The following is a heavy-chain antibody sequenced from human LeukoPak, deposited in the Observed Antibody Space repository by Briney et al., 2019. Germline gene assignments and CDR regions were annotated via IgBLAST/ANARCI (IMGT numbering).Heavy chain of an antibody. Sequence: GGSLRLSCAASGFTFSSYAMSWVRQAPGKGLEWVSAISGSGGSTYYADSVKGRFTISRDNSKNTLYLQMNSLRAEDTAVYYCARDYDFWSGYYQRGFDYWGQGTLVTVSS. CDR3: ARDYDFWSGYYQRGFDY. V-gene: IGHV3-23*01. D-gene: IGHD3-3*01. CDR1: GFTFSSYA. CDR2: ISGSGGST. J-gene: IGHJ4*02.